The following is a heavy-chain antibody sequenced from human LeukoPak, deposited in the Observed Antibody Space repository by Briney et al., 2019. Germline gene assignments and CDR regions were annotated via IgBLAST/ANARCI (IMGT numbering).Heavy chain of an antibody. CDR2: ISYDGSNK. J-gene: IGHJ4*02. CDR1: GFTCFSYA. CDR3: AKDLEYSSSYYFDY. D-gene: IGHD6-6*01. V-gene: IGHV3-30-3*01. Sequence: GRSLRLSCVASGFTCFSYAMPWVRQAPGKGLEWVAVISYDGSNKYYADSVKGRFTISRDNSKNKLYLQMNSLRAEDTAVYYCAKDLEYSSSYYFDYWGQGTLVTVSS.